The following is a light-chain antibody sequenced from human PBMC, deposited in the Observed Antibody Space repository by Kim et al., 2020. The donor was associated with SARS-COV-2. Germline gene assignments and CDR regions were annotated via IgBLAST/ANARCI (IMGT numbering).Light chain of an antibody. CDR1: SSNVGARYD. J-gene: IGLJ3*02. CDR3: QSSDSGVTVV. Sequence: GRRATSPCTGSSSNVGARYDVQWYQFRPGAAPKLLFYGSFYRPSGVPDRFSGSRSGTSASLAITALQSEDEAEYYCQSSDSGVTVVFGGGTQLTVL. V-gene: IGLV1-40*01. CDR2: GSF.